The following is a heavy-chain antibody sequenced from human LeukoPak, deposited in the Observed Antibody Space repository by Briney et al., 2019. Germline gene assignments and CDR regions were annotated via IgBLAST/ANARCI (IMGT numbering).Heavy chain of an antibody. CDR2: ISSNGGST. CDR3: ATKGDY. V-gene: IGHV3-64*01. J-gene: IGHJ4*02. CDR1: GFTFSSYA. Sequence: GGSLRLSCAASGFTFSSYAMHWVRQAPGKGLEYVSAISSNGGSTYYANSVKGRFTISRDNSKNTLYLQMGSLRAEDMAVHYCATKGDYWGQGTLVTVSS.